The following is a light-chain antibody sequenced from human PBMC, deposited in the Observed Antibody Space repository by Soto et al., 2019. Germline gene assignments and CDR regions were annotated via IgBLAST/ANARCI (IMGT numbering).Light chain of an antibody. J-gene: IGKJ2*01. Sequence: DIQMIQSPSTLSASVGDSVTITCRASQDIITLLAWYQQKPGKAPKLLIYKASNLQTGVPSRFSGSGSGTEFTLTISSLQPDDSATYYCQHYNSYPYTFGQGTKLEIK. V-gene: IGKV1-5*03. CDR3: QHYNSYPYT. CDR2: KAS. CDR1: QDIITL.